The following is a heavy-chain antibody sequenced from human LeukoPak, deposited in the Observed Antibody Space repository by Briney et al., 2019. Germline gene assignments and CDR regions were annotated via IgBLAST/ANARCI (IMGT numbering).Heavy chain of an antibody. CDR2: IKQDGSEK. J-gene: IGHJ4*02. CDR3: ARDRSYYDSSGYYAY. D-gene: IGHD3-22*01. V-gene: IGHV3-7*01. CDR1: GFTVSSNS. Sequence: GGSLRLSCTVSGFTVSSNSMSWVRQAPGKGLEWVANIKQDGSEKYYVDSVKGRFTISRDNAKNSLYLQMNSLRAEDTAVYYCARDRSYYDSSGYYAYWGQGTLVTVFS.